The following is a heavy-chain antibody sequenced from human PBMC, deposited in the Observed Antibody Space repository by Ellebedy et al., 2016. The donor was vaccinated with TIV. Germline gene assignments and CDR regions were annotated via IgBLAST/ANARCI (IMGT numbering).Heavy chain of an antibody. V-gene: IGHV1-58*01. CDR1: GFTFTSSA. CDR3: AAPTYSSSWYLFGIYYYYGMDV. CDR2: IVVGSGNT. J-gene: IGHJ6*02. Sequence: SVKVSXKASGFTFTSSAVQWVRQARGQRLAWIGWIVVGSGNTNYAQKFQERVTITRDMSTSTVYMELSSLRSEDTAVYYCAAPTYSSSWYLFGIYYYYGMDVWGQGTTVTVSS. D-gene: IGHD6-13*01.